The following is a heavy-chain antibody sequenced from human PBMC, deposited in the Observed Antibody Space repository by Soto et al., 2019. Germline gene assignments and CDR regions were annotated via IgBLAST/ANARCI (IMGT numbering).Heavy chain of an antibody. D-gene: IGHD3-3*01. V-gene: IGHV4-59*01. CDR3: ARVSITYYDFWSGYPASWFDP. J-gene: IGHJ5*02. CDR1: GGSISSYY. CDR2: IYYSGST. Sequence: RSLTCTVSGGSISSYYWSWIRQPPGKGLEWIGYIYYSGSTNYNPSLKSRVTISVDTSKNQFSLKLSSVTAADTAVYYCARVSITYYDFWSGYPASWFDPWGQGTLVTVSS.